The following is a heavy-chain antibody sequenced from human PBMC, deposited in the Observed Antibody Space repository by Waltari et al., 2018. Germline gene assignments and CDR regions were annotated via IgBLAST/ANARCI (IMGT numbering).Heavy chain of an antibody. V-gene: IGHV3-9*03. J-gene: IGHJ3*02. CDR2: ISWNSGSI. CDR3: AKDMRGSYPGDAFDI. CDR1: GFTFDDYA. D-gene: IGHD1-26*01. Sequence: EVQLVESGGGLVQPGRSLRLSCAASGFTFDDYAMHWVRQAPGKGLEWVSGISWNSGSIGYADSVKGRFTISRDNAKNSLYLQMNSLRAEDMALYYCAKDMRGSYPGDAFDIWGQGTMVTVSS.